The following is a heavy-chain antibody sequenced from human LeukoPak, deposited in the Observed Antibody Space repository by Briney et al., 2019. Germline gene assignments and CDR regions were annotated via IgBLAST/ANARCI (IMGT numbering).Heavy chain of an antibody. CDR3: ARELWFGELLIKGFDP. Sequence: SETLSLTCTVSGGSISSYYWSWIRQPPGKGLEWIGYIYYSGSTNYNPSLKSRATISVDTSKNQFSLKLSSVTAADTAVYYCARELWFGELLIKGFDPWGQGTLVTVSS. CDR1: GGSISSYY. D-gene: IGHD3-10*01. V-gene: IGHV4-59*12. CDR2: IYYSGST. J-gene: IGHJ5*02.